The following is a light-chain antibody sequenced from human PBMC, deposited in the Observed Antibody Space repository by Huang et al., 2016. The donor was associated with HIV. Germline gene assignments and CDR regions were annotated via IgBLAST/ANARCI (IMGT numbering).Light chain of an antibody. CDR1: QSVSNN. Sequence: EIVMRQSPATLSASPGARATLSCTASQSVSNNLAGFQQKPGQAPRLLIYAASTRAAAIPDSFSGSGSGTEFTLTISSLQSEDVAVYYWQQYNNWPRTFGQGTKVEIK. J-gene: IGKJ1*01. CDR3: QQYNNWPRT. CDR2: AAS. V-gene: IGKV3-15*01.